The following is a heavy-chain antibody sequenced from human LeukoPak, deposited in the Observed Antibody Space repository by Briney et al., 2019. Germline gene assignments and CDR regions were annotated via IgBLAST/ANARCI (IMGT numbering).Heavy chain of an antibody. Sequence: ASVKVSCKASGGXFSSYAISWVRQAPGQGLEWMGRIIPILGIANYAQKFQGRVTITADKSTSTAYMELSSLRSEDTAVYYCAKSPYDSSGYYMFDYWGQGTLATVSS. CDR2: IIPILGIA. CDR1: GGXFSSYA. V-gene: IGHV1-69*10. D-gene: IGHD3-22*01. J-gene: IGHJ4*02. CDR3: AKSPYDSSGYYMFDY.